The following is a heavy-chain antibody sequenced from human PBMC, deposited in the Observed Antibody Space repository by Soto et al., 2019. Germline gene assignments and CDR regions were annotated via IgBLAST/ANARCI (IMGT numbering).Heavy chain of an antibody. V-gene: IGHV1-18*01. CDR1: GYTFTSYG. D-gene: IGHD4-17*01. J-gene: IGHJ6*03. CDR3: ARVPRLTTVTTKHYYYYMDV. CDR2: ISAYNGNT. Sequence: GASVKVSCKASGYTFTSYGISWVRQAPGQGLEWMGWISAYNGNTNYAQKLQGRVTMTTDTSTSTAYMELRSLRSDDTAVYYCARVPRLTTVTTKHYYYYMDVWGKGTTVTVSS.